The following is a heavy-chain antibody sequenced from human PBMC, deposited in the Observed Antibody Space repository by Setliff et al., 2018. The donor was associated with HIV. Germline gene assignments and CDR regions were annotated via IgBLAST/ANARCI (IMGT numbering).Heavy chain of an antibody. D-gene: IGHD7-27*01. J-gene: IGHJ4*01. V-gene: IGHV3-66*01. CDR1: GFTVSNDY. Sequence: GSLRLSCAASGFTVSNDYMSWVRQAPGRGLEWVSVIHSGGSTYYADSVKGRFIISRDNSKNTVYLQMNSPRAEDTAEYYCARLGTARSFDIWGLGTLVT. CDR3: ARLGTARSFDI. CDR2: IHSGGST.